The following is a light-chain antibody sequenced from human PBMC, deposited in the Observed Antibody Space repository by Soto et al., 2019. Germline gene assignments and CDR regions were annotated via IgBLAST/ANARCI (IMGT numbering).Light chain of an antibody. J-gene: IGLJ1*01. CDR1: SSNIGAGYD. CDR2: GNS. CDR3: QSYRV. V-gene: IGLV1-40*01. Sequence: QSVLTQPPSVSGAPWQRVTISCTGSSSNIGAGYDVHWYQQLPGTAPKLLIYGNSNRPSGVPDRFSGSKSGTSASLAITGLQAEDEADYYCQSYRVFGTGTKVTVL.